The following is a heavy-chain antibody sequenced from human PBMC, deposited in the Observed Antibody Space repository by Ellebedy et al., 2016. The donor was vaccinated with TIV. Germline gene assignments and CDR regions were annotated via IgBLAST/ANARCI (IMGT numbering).Heavy chain of an antibody. CDR2: VFPGDSDI. Sequence: GESLKISCKASGYTFSNYWIGWVRQMPGKGLEWMGIVFPGDSDIRYSPSFQGQVSISADKSINTAYLQWSSLKASDTAMYYCARQVTGTSSPDYWGQGTLVTVSS. J-gene: IGHJ4*02. CDR1: GYTFSNYW. D-gene: IGHD1-20*01. V-gene: IGHV5-51*01. CDR3: ARQVTGTSSPDY.